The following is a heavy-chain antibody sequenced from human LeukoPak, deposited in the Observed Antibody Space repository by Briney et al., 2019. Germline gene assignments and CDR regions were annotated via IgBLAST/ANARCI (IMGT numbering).Heavy chain of an antibody. V-gene: IGHV3-53*01. Sequence: GGSLRLSCAASGFSVSSSYVSWVRQAPGKGLEWVSAIYSGGTTYYADSVKGRFTISRDNSKNTLYLQMNSLRVEDTAVYYCARRVGATTLFEHWGQGTLVTVSS. D-gene: IGHD1-26*01. CDR1: GFSVSSSY. CDR3: ARRVGATTLFEH. J-gene: IGHJ4*02. CDR2: IYSGGTT.